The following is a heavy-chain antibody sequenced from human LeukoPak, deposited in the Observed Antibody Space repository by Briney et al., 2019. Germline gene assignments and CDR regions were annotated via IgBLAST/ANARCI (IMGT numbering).Heavy chain of an antibody. J-gene: IGHJ6*03. D-gene: IGHD2-2*02. CDR1: GFTFSSYG. V-gene: IGHV3-48*04. CDR3: ARSSRAVVPAAIPRVYYYYYMDV. Sequence: GGSLRLSCAASGFTFSSYGMHWVRQAPGKGLEWVSYISSSGSTIYYADSVKGRFTISRDNAKNSLYLQMNSLRAEDTAVYYCARSSRAVVPAAIPRVYYYYYMDVWGKGTTVTVSS. CDR2: ISSSGSTI.